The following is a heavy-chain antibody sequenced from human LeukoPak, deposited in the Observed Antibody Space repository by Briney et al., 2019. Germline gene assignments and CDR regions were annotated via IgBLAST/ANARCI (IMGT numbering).Heavy chain of an antibody. Sequence: ASVKVSCKASGYTFTSYDINWVRQATGQGLEWMGWMNPNSGNKGYAQKFQGRVTITRNTSISTAYMELSSLRSEDTAVYYCAREAITIFGVVRTQTTYGPHRFDPWGQGTLVTVSS. CDR2: MNPNSGNK. CDR3: AREAITIFGVVRTQTTYGPHRFDP. J-gene: IGHJ5*02. CDR1: GYTFTSYD. V-gene: IGHV1-8*03. D-gene: IGHD3-3*01.